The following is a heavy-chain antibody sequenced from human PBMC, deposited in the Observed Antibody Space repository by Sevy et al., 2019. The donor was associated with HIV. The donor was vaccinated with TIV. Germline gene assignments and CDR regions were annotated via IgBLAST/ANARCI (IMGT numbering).Heavy chain of an antibody. Sequence: ASVKVSCKASGYTFTSYGISWVRQAPGQGLEWMGWIGVNSGKTNYAQKLQGRVTMTTDTSTNTAYMELRSLRSDDTAVYYCARDGSVMVIDHALDICGQGTMVTVSS. J-gene: IGHJ3*02. CDR3: ARDGSVMVIDHALDI. D-gene: IGHD2-21*01. CDR1: GYTFTSYG. CDR2: IGVNSGKT. V-gene: IGHV1-18*01.